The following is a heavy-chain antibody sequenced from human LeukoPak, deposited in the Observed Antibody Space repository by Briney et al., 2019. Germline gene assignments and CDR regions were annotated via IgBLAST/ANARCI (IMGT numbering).Heavy chain of an antibody. CDR3: ARAPVQDLSFVGWFDS. V-gene: IGHV4-4*07. Sequence: SETLSLTRTVSGGSMTTDYWNWIRLPAGKGLEWIGRISASGNTNYNPSLYSRVTLSVDTSENQFSLKLNSVTAADTAVYFCARAPVQDLSFVGWFDSWGQGTLVIVSS. CDR2: ISASGNT. J-gene: IGHJ5*01. CDR1: GGSMTTDY. D-gene: IGHD1-26*01.